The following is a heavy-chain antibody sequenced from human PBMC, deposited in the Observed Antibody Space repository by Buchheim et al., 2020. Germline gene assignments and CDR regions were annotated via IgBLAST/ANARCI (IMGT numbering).Heavy chain of an antibody. J-gene: IGHJ4*02. CDR3: TIDEYTSSWYAGSDQ. Sequence: EVQLVESGGGLVQPGGSLRLSCAASGFTFSSYEMNWVRQAPGKGLEWVGRIKSNTNGGTTEYAAPVKGRFIISRDDSKSTLYLQMNSLKTEDTAVYYCTIDEYTSSWYAGSDQWGQGT. V-gene: IGHV3-15*01. CDR1: GFTFSSYE. D-gene: IGHD6-13*01. CDR2: IKSNTNGGTT.